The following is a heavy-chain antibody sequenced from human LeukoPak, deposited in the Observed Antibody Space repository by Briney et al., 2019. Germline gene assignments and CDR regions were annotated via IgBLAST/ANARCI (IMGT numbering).Heavy chain of an antibody. CDR2: IYHSGST. J-gene: IGHJ4*02. CDR3: ARIVVVPAAIEYYFDY. Sequence: SGTQSLTCAVSGGSISSSNWWSWVRQPPGKGLEWIGEIYHSGSTNYNPSLKSRVTISVDKSKNQFSPKLSSVTAADTAVYYCARIVVVPAAIEYYFDYWGQGTLVTVSS. D-gene: IGHD2-2*01. V-gene: IGHV4-4*02. CDR1: GGSISSSNW.